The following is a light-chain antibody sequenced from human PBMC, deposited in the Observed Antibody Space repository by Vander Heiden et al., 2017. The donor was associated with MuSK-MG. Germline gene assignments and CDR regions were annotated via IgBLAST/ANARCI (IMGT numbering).Light chain of an antibody. CDR1: QSISTL. CDR2: EAS. V-gene: IGKV1-5*03. Sequence: DIQMTQSPSTLSASVGDRVTITCRASQSISTLLAWYQRKPGTAPKLLMYEASNLQSGVPSRFSGTGSGTEFTLTISSLQPDDFATYYCQQEKSYSLTFGQGTKLEIK. J-gene: IGKJ2*01. CDR3: QQEKSYSLT.